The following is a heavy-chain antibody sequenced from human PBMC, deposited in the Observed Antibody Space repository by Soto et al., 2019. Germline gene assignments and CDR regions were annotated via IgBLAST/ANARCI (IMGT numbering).Heavy chain of an antibody. V-gene: IGHV1-2*02. CDR1: GYTFTDYH. J-gene: IGHJ4*02. CDR3: ARAPTLGPTGDFDF. Sequence: QVHLVQSGAEVKRPGDSVKVSCKASGYTFTDYHIHWVRQAPGQGLEWMARITPKSGEIYYSPKLQGRVTLTRDTSISTAYMELTTLRFDDTAVYYCARAPTLGPTGDFDFWGQGTLATVSS. CDR2: ITPKSGEI. D-gene: IGHD1-26*01.